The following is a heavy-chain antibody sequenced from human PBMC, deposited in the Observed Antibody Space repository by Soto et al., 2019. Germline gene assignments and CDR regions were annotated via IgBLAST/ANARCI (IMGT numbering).Heavy chain of an antibody. Sequence: SETLSLTCTVSGGSISSGGYYWSWIRQHPGKGLEWIGYIYYSGSTYYNPSLKSRVTISVDTSKNQFSLKLSSVTAADTAVYYCARADSSGSFGFDYWGQGTLVTVSS. CDR3: ARADSSGSFGFDY. CDR2: IYYSGST. D-gene: IGHD3-22*01. J-gene: IGHJ4*02. V-gene: IGHV4-31*03. CDR1: GGSISSGGYY.